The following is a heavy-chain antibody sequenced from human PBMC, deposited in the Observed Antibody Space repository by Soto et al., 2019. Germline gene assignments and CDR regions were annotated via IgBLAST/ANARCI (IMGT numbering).Heavy chain of an antibody. D-gene: IGHD3-9*01. CDR3: AKQYYDILTGSDC. J-gene: IGHJ4*02. Sequence: PGGSLRLSCAASGFTVSSNYMSWVRQAPGKGLEWVSVISGSGINTYYADSVKGRFAISRDNSKNTLYLQMNTLRAEDTAVYYCAKQYYDILTGSDCWGQGTLVTVSS. CDR1: GFTVSSNY. V-gene: IGHV3-23*01. CDR2: ISGSGINT.